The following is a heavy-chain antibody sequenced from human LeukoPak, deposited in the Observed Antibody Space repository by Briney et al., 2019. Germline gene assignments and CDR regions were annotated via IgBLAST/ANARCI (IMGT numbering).Heavy chain of an antibody. CDR3: AKDCELGGDRDS. CDR2: ITKDGRNK. Sequence: GGSLRLSCVASGFTFGSYGLHWVRQAPGKGLEWMTFITKDGRNKYYADSVKGRFTISRDNSKNTLYLQMNSLRGDDTAVYYCAKDCELGGDRDSWGQGTLVTVSS. D-gene: IGHD2-21*01. J-gene: IGHJ4*02. V-gene: IGHV3-30*02. CDR1: GFTFGSYG.